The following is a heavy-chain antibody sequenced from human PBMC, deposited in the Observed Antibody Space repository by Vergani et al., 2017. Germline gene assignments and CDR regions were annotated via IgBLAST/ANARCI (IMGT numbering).Heavy chain of an antibody. D-gene: IGHD4-17*01. CDR2: INPNSGGT. CDR3: ARGAYYGDYAYYYGMDV. CDR1: GYTFTGYY. Sequence: QVQLVQSGAEVKKPGASVKVSCKASGYTFTGYYMHWVRQAPGQGLEWMGWINPNSGGTNYAQKFQGRVTMTRDTSSSTAYMELSRLRSDDTAVYYCARGAYYGDYAYYYGMDVWGQGTTVTVSS. J-gene: IGHJ6*02. V-gene: IGHV1-2*02.